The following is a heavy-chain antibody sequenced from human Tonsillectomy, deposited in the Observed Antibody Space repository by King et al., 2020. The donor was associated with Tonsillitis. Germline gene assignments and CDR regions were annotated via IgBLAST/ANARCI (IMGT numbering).Heavy chain of an antibody. V-gene: IGHV3-23*03. D-gene: IGHD2-15*01. CDR3: AREEGYWSGGICYGHVDY. CDR1: GFTFSSNA. Sequence: VQLVESGGGLVQPGGSLRLSCAASGFTFSSNAMSWVRQAPGKGLEWVSVISSGGSSTYYADSVKGRFTISRDNSKSTLYLQMNILRAEDTAVYYCAREEGYWSGGICYGHVDYGGQGTRVTVS. CDR2: ISSGGSST. J-gene: IGHJ4*02.